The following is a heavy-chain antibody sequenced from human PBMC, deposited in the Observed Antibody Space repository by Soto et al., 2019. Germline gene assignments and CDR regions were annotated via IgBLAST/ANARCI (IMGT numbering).Heavy chain of an antibody. J-gene: IGHJ6*02. Sequence: EVQLLESGGGLVQPGGSLRLSCAASGFTFSSYAMSWVRQAPGKGLEWVSVISGSGDSTYYADPVRGRFTISRDNSKNTLYLQMNSLRAEDTAVYYCAKDRDGAAAGPTKFCGMDVGGQGTTVTVSS. D-gene: IGHD6-13*01. CDR2: ISGSGDST. CDR3: AKDRDGAAAGPTKFCGMDV. CDR1: GFTFSSYA. V-gene: IGHV3-23*01.